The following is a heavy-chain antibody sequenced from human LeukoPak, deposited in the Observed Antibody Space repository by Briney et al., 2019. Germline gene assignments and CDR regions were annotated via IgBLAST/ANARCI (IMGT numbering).Heavy chain of an antibody. V-gene: IGHV1-2*02. D-gene: IGHD6-19*01. Sequence: GASVNVSCKASGYTFTGYYMHWVRQAPGQGLEWMEWINPNSGGTNYAQKFQGRVTMTRDTSISTAYMELSRLRSDDTAVYYCARLMGSYSSGWYRDYWGQGTLVTVSS. CDR3: ARLMGSYSSGWYRDY. CDR1: GYTFTGYY. CDR2: INPNSGGT. J-gene: IGHJ4*02.